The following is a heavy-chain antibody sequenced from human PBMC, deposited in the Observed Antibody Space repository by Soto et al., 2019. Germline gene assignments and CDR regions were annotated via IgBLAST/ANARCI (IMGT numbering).Heavy chain of an antibody. D-gene: IGHD6-6*01. J-gene: IGHJ6*02. CDR3: ARDHPSSSAPLFDYYYYYGMDV. CDR1: GDSVSSNSAA. CDR2: TYYRSKWYN. Sequence: TLSLTCAISGDSVSSNSAAWNWIRQSPSRGLEWLGRTYYRSKWYNDYAVSVKSRITINPDTSKNQFSLQLNSVTPEDTAVYYCARDHPSSSAPLFDYYYYYGMDVWGQGTTVTVSS. V-gene: IGHV6-1*01.